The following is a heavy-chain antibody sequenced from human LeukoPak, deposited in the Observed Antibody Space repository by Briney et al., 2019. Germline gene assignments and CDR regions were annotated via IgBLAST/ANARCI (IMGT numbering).Heavy chain of an antibody. D-gene: IGHD3-22*01. CDR3: ARQSISGSSLSYFDY. V-gene: IGHV4-59*01. J-gene: IGHJ4*02. Sequence: ETQSLTCTVSGGSISSYYWSWIRQPPGKGLEWIGNIYDSGSTNYILSLKSGPTISVDTSKNQCSLKLSSVTAADTAVYYCARQSISGSSLSYFDYWGQGTLVHVSS. CDR1: GGSISSYY. CDR2: IYDSGST.